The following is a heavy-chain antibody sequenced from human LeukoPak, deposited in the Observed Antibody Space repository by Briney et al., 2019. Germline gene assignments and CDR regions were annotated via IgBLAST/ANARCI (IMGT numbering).Heavy chain of an antibody. CDR2: INHSGST. J-gene: IGHJ4*02. V-gene: IGHV4-34*01. D-gene: IGHD5-24*01. Sequence: PSETLSLTCAVYGGSFSGYYWSWIRQPPGKGLEWIGEINHSGSTNYNPSLKSRVTTSVDTSKNQFSLKLSSVTAGDTAVYYCARGDGASDWGQGTLVTVSS. CDR3: ARGDGASD. CDR1: GGSFSGYY.